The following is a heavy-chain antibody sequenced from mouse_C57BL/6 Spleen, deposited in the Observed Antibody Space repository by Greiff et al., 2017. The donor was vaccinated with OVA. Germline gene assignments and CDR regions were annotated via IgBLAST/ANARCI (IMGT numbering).Heavy chain of an antibody. CDR2: IWGDGST. V-gene: IGHV2-3*01. CDR1: GFSLTSYG. CDR3: AKNPIYDGYYMAY. Sequence: QVQLKESGPGLVAPSQSLSITCTVSGFSLTSYGVSWVRQPPGKGLEWLGVIWGDGSTNYHSAIIYRLSISKDNSKSQFYLKLNSLQPDDTATNCCAKNPIYDGYYMAYWGQGTLVTGSA. J-gene: IGHJ3*01. D-gene: IGHD2-3*01.